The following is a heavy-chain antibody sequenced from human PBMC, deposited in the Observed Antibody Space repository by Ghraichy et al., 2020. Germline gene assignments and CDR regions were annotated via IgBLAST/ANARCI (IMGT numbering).Heavy chain of an antibody. D-gene: IGHD4-23*01. CDR3: ARHDYGGNSLIWYFDL. Sequence: SETLSLTCAVYGGSFSGYYWSWIRQPPGKGLEWIGEINHSGSTNYNPSLKIRVTISVDTSKNQFSLKLSSVTAADTAVYYCARHDYGGNSLIWYFDLWGRGPLVTVSS. CDR1: GGSFSGYY. V-gene: IGHV4-34*01. J-gene: IGHJ2*01. CDR2: INHSGST.